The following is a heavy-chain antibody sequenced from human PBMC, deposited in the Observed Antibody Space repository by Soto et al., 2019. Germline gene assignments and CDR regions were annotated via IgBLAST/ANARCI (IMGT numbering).Heavy chain of an antibody. CDR3: ARGGGGGYSRWFDP. V-gene: IGHV3-33*01. J-gene: IGHJ5*02. CDR1: GFTFSSYG. D-gene: IGHD6-13*01. Sequence: QVQLVESGGGVVQPGRSLRLSCAASGFTFSSYGMHWVRQAPGKGLEWVAVIWYDGSNKYYADSVKGRFTISRDNSKNTLYLQMNSLRAEDTAVYYCARGGGGGYSRWFDPWGQGTLVTVSS. CDR2: IWYDGSNK.